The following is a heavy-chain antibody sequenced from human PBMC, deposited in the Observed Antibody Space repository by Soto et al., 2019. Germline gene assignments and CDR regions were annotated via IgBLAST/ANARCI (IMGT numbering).Heavy chain of an antibody. CDR3: ARGSHYDFWSGYKIYYYYGMDV. J-gene: IGHJ6*02. CDR2: IYYSGST. D-gene: IGHD3-3*01. V-gene: IGHV4-59*01. CDR1: GGSISSYY. Sequence: PSETLSLTCTVSGGSISSYYWSWIRQPPGKGLEWIGYIYYSGSTNYNPSLKSRVTISVDTSKKQFSLKLSSVTAADTAVYYCARGSHYDFWSGYKIYYYYGMDVWGQGTTVTVSS.